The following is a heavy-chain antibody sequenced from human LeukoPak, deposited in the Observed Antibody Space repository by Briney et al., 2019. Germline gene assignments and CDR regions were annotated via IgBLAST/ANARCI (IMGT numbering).Heavy chain of an antibody. CDR1: GGSISSYY. V-gene: IGHV4-59*01. Sequence: PSETLSLTCTVSGGSISSYYWSWIRQPPGKGLEWIGYIYYSGSTNYNPSLKSRVTISVDTSKNQFSLKLSSVTAADTAVYYCARDLLVPAAIRWDPYYMDVWGKGTTVTVSS. CDR2: IYYSGST. J-gene: IGHJ6*03. D-gene: IGHD2-2*01. CDR3: ARDLLVPAAIRWDPYYMDV.